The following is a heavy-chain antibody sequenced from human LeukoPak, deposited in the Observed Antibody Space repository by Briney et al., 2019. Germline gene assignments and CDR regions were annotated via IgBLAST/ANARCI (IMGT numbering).Heavy chain of an antibody. CDR2: IYYSGST. Sequence: ETLSLTCTVSGGSIRGYYWSWIRQPPGKGLEWIGSIYYSGSTYYNPSLKSRVTISVDTSKNQFSLKLSSVTAADTAVYYCARAGGAYYDILTGSNWFDPWGQGTLVTVSS. CDR1: GGSIRGYY. CDR3: ARAGGAYYDILTGSNWFDP. V-gene: IGHV4-39*07. J-gene: IGHJ5*02. D-gene: IGHD3-9*01.